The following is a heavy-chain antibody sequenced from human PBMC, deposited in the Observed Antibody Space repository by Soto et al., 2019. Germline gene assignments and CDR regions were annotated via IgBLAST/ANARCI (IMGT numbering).Heavy chain of an antibody. J-gene: IGHJ2*01. V-gene: IGHV1-69*12. CDR2: IIPIFGTV. CDR1: GGTFSNYP. CDR3: ARGNHRWLQLWYFDL. D-gene: IGHD5-12*01. Sequence: QVQLVQSGAEVKKPGSSVKVSCKASGGTFSNYPISWVRQAPGQGLEWMGGIIPIFGTVNYEQKFQGRVTITADEPTSTAYMELSSLRSEDTAVYYCARGNHRWLQLWYFDLWGRGTLVTVSS.